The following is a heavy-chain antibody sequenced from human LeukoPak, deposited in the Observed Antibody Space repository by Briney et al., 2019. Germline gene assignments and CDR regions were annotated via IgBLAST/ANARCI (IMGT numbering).Heavy chain of an antibody. V-gene: IGHV4-34*01. CDR1: GGSFSGYC. J-gene: IGHJ3*02. D-gene: IGHD6-13*01. CDR2: INHSGST. CDR3: ARGIAAAAMGAFDI. Sequence: SETLSLTCAVYGGSFSGYCWSWIRQPPGKGLEWIGEINHSGSTNYNPSLKSRVTISVDTSKNQFSLKLSSVTAADTAVYYCARGIAAAAMGAFDIWGQGTTVTVSS.